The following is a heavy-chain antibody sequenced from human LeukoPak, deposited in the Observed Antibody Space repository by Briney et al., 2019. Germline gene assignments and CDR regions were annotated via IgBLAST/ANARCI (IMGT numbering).Heavy chain of an antibody. J-gene: IGHJ6*03. CDR3: ARDHPHYYYYYMDV. CDR1: GGSISSYY. V-gene: IGHV4-59*12. Sequence: PSETLSLTCTVSGGSISSYYWSWIRQPPGKGLEWIGYIYYSGSTNYNPSLKSRVTISVDTSKNQFSLKLSSVTAADTAVYYCARDHPHYYYYYMDVWGKGTTVTVSS. CDR2: IYYSGST.